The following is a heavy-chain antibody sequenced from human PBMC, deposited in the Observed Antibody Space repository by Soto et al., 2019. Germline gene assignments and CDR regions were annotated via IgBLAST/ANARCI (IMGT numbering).Heavy chain of an antibody. V-gene: IGHV3-13*01. CDR2: FGTLGHA. Sequence: EVQLVETGGGLVQAGGSLRLSFAASGFTFSGHGMHWVRQAAGDSLEWVSVFGTLGHAFYADSVKGRFIITRDDVNNSWYLCMTSPRYGDKGLYYCGRFGGFGEHYYDSFDIWGDGTMFTFPS. CDR3: GRFGGFGEHYYDSFDI. D-gene: IGHD3-10*01. CDR1: GFTFSGHG. J-gene: IGHJ3*02.